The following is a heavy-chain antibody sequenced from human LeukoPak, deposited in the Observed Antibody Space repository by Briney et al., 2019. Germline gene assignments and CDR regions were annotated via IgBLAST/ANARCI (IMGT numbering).Heavy chain of an antibody. D-gene: IGHD2-2*02. Sequence: ASVKVSCKASGYTFTGYYMHWVRQAPGQGLEWMGWINPNSGGTNYAQKFQGRVTMTSDTSISTAYMELSRLRSDDTAVYYCARGAVIVVVPAAIAWFDPWGQGTLVTVSS. J-gene: IGHJ5*02. V-gene: IGHV1-2*02. CDR2: INPNSGGT. CDR1: GYTFTGYY. CDR3: ARGAVIVVVPAAIAWFDP.